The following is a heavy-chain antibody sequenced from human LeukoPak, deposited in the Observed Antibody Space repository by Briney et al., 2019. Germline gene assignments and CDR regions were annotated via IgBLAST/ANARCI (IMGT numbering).Heavy chain of an antibody. CDR1: GFTFSSYA. Sequence: SGGSLRLSCVASGFTFSSYAMHWVRQAPGKGLEWVAVISYDGSNKYYADSVKGRFTISRDNSKNTLYLQMNSLRAEDTAVYYCARIDIVVVPAASQQNRDAFDIWGQGTMATVSS. CDR3: ARIDIVVVPAASQQNRDAFDI. V-gene: IGHV3-30-3*01. J-gene: IGHJ3*02. CDR2: ISYDGSNK. D-gene: IGHD2-2*01.